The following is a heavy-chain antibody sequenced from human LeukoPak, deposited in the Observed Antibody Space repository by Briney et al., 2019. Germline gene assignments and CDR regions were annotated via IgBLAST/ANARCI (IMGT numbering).Heavy chain of an antibody. CDR1: GFTFNNYS. CDR3: ARIDTYYYDSSGYYSAFDI. CDR2: ITSSSSTV. J-gene: IGHJ3*02. V-gene: IGHV3-48*04. Sequence: GGSLRLSCAASGFTFNNYSMNWVRQAPGKGLEWVSFITSSSSTVYYADSVKGRFTISRDNAKNSLYLQMNSLRAEDTALYYCARIDTYYYDSSGYYSAFDIWGQGTIVTVSS. D-gene: IGHD3-22*01.